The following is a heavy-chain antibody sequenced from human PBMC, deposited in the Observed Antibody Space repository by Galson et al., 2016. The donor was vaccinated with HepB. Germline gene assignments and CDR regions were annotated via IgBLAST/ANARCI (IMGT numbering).Heavy chain of an antibody. Sequence: LRLSCAVSGFTVSNNYMSWIRQHPGKGLEWIGYTYYSGSTSYNPSLKSRVTISVDTSKRQFSLKLSSVTAADTAVYYCAREALSGGVNWFDPWGQGTLVTVSS. CDR1: GFTVSNNY. V-gene: IGHV4-31*02. D-gene: IGHD2-15*01. CDR3: AREALSGGVNWFDP. J-gene: IGHJ5*02. CDR2: TYYSGST.